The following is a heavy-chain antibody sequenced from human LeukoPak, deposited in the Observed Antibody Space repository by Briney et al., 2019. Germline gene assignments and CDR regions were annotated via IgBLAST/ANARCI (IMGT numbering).Heavy chain of an antibody. CDR2: LSGSGITT. CDR1: GFTFSNSA. Sequence: GGSLRLTCAASGFTFSNSAMSWVRQAPGKGLEWVSTLSGSGITTYYADSVKGRFTISRDNSKNTLYLQMNTLRAEDSALYYCAKGIYSSGWSYFDYWGHGTLVTVSS. CDR3: AKGIYSSGWSYFDY. V-gene: IGHV3-23*01. D-gene: IGHD6-19*01. J-gene: IGHJ4*01.